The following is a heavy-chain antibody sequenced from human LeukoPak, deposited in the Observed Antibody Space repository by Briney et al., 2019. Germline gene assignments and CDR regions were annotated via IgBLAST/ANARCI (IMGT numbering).Heavy chain of an antibody. J-gene: IGHJ3*02. V-gene: IGHV4-39*07. CDR2: IHYTGTT. D-gene: IGHD3-22*01. Sequence: PSETLSLTCTVSGGSIRSSSYNWGWIRQPPGKGLEWIGSIHYTGTTFYNPSLKSRVTISIDTSKNQFSLKLSSVTAADTAVFYCARANYYDTSGYSRGAFDIWGQGTMVTVSS. CDR1: GGSIRSSSYN. CDR3: ARANYYDTSGYSRGAFDI.